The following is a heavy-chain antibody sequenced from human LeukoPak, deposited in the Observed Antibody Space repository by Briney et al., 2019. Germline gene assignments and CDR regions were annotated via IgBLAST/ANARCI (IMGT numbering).Heavy chain of an antibody. CDR2: MNPNSGNT. J-gene: IGHJ4*02. V-gene: IGHV1-8*03. CDR3: AREGARDEYYFDY. CDR1: GYTFTSYD. Sequence: ASVKVSCKASGYTFTSYDINWVRQATGQGLEWMGWMNPNSGNTGYAQKFQGRVTITRNTSISTAYMELSSLRSEDTAVYYCAREGARDEYYFDYWGQGTLVTVSS.